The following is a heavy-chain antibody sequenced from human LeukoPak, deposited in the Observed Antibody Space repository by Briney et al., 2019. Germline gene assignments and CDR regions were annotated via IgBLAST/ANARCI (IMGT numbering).Heavy chain of an antibody. J-gene: IGHJ4*02. CDR1: GFIFSPSA. D-gene: IGHD6-13*01. CDR2: ISSEGKTT. Sequence: QPGGSLRLSRSASGFIFSPSAMHWVPQAPRKGLEYVSSISSEGKTTYYADSVRGTFTISRDNTKNTLYLQMSSLRPEDTAVYYCVKDRWVDHWGQGTLVTVSS. V-gene: IGHV3-64D*06. CDR3: VKDRWVDH.